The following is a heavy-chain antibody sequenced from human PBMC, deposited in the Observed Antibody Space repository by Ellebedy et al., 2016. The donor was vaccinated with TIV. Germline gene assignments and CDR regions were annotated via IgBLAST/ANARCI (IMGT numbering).Heavy chain of an antibody. D-gene: IGHD6-19*01. CDR3: ARDKVEAGTYFDY. V-gene: IGHV4-4*02. CDR1: GASISSDKW. J-gene: IGHJ4*02. Sequence: MPSETLSLTCAVSGASISSDKWWTWVRQPPGKGLEWIGETHPTKSSNYNPSLKSRVTMSVDKSKNQFSLKLSSVTAADTAVYYCARDKVEAGTYFDYWGQGTLVTVSS. CDR2: THPTKSS.